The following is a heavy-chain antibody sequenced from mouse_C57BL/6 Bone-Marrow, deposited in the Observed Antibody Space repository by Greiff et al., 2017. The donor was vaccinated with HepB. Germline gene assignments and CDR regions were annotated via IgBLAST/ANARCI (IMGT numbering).Heavy chain of an antibody. Sequence: EVKLVESGGGLVKPGGSLKLSCAASGFTFSSYAMSWVRQTPEKRLEWVATISDGGSHTYYPDNVKGRFTISRDKAKNNLYLQMSHLKSEDTAMYYCARDRPLRGYFDYWGQGTTLTVSS. J-gene: IGHJ2*01. CDR1: GFTFSSYA. CDR3: ARDRPLRGYFDY. V-gene: IGHV5-4*01. D-gene: IGHD6-1*01. CDR2: ISDGGSHT.